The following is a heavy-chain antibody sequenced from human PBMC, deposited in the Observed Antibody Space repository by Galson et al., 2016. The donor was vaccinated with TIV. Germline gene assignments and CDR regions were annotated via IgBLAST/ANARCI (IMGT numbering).Heavy chain of an antibody. J-gene: IGHJ4*02. D-gene: IGHD3-22*01. Sequence: SPRLSCAASGFTVSSNFMSWVRQAPGKGLEWISIIYSDGRTYYTESVKGRFTISRDDSRNTLYLQMNALRAEDTAIYYCARELGESASENYYPGFDCWGQGTLVTVSS. CDR3: ARELGESASENYYPGFDC. CDR1: GFTVSSNF. V-gene: IGHV3-53*01. CDR2: IYSDGRT.